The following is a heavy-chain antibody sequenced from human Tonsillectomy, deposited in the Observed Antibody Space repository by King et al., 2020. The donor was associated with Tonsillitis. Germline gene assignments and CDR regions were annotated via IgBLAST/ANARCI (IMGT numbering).Heavy chain of an antibody. D-gene: IGHD3-22*01. J-gene: IGHJ4*02. Sequence: QLVQSGAEVKKPGASVKVSCKASGYTFTSYSMHWVRQAPGQGLEWMGIINPSGGSTTYAQRFQGRVTMTRDTSTSTVYMELSSLRSEDTAVYYCARDLLLYDSSGYLDYWGQGTLVTVSS. V-gene: IGHV1-46*01. CDR2: INPSGGST. CDR1: GYTFTSYS. CDR3: ARDLLLYDSSGYLDY.